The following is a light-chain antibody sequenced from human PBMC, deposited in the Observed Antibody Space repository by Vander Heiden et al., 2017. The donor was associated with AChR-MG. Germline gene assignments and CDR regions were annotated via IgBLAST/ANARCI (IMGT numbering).Light chain of an antibody. Sequence: QSVLTQPPSVSGAPGQRVTISCTGSSSNIGAGDDVRWYQQRPGTAPKLLIYGNSNRTSGVPDRFSGSKSGTSASLAITGLQAEDEADYYCQSYDSSLSGVFGGGTKLTVL. J-gene: IGLJ2*01. CDR2: GNS. CDR1: SSNIGAGDD. CDR3: QSYDSSLSGV. V-gene: IGLV1-40*01.